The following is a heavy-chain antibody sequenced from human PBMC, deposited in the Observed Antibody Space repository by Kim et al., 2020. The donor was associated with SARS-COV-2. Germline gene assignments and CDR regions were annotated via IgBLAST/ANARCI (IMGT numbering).Heavy chain of an antibody. CDR1: GFTFSDYY. J-gene: IGHJ3*02. V-gene: IGHV3-11*01. CDR3: ARDPPIVVVPAAAHLPGAFDI. CDR2: ISSSGSTI. D-gene: IGHD2-2*01. Sequence: GGSLRLSCAASGFTFSDYYMSWIRQAPGKGLEWVSYISSSGSTIYYADSVKGRFTISRDNAKNSLYLQMNSLRAEDTAVYYCARDPPIVVVPAAAHLPGAFDIWGQGTMVTVSS.